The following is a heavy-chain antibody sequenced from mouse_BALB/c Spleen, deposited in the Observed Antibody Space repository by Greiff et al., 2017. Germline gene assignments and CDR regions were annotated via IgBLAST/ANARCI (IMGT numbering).Heavy chain of an antibody. J-gene: IGHJ3*01. V-gene: IGHV2-3*01. D-gene: IGHD2-4*01. Sequence: VQGVESGPGLVAPSQCLSITCTVSGFSLTSYGVSWVRQPPGKGLEWLGVIWGDGSTNYHSALISRLSISKDNSKSQVFLKLNSLQTDDTATYYCANTMIPAWFAYWGQGTLVTVSA. CDR1: GFSLTSYG. CDR2: IWGDGST. CDR3: ANTMIPAWFAY.